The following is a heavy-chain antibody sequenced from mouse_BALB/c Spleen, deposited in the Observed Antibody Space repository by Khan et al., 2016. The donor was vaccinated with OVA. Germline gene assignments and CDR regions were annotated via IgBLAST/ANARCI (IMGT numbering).Heavy chain of an antibody. D-gene: IGHD2-13*01. V-gene: IGHV3-2*02. CDR2: TSSTGST. Sequence: EVQLQESGPGLVKPSQSLSLTCTVTGYSITSDFAWNWIRQFPGNKLEWMGYTSSTGSTCYSPSLKSRISITRDTSKNQFFLHLSSVTTEDTATYYCARSLYYSDSYAMDYWGQGTSVTVSS. J-gene: IGHJ4*01. CDR3: ARSLYYSDSYAMDY. CDR1: GYSITSDFA.